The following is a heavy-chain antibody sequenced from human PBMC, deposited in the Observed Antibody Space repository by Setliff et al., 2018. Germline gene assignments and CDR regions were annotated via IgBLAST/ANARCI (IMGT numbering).Heavy chain of an antibody. D-gene: IGHD2-21*01. Sequence: ASVKVSCKTSGFNFITYGFGWVRQAPGQGLEWMGWISPYSGETNNAQKFQDRLSVTADTSSKTIYMELRSLTSDDTAVYFCTTSRAPRVVLAADFDLWGQGTLVTVSS. CDR1: GFNFITYG. CDR2: ISPYSGET. V-gene: IGHV1-18*01. J-gene: IGHJ4*02. CDR3: TTSRAPRVVLAADFDL.